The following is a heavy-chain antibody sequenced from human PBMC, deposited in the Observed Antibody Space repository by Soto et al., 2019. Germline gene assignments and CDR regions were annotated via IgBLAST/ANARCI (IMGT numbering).Heavy chain of an antibody. Sequence: SETLSLTCTVTGGSTSSYYWSWLRQPPGKGLEWIGSIYYSGSTYYNPSLKSRVTISVDTSKNQFSLKLSSVTAADTAVYYCARRYFDWLPRYYYGMDVWGQGTTVTVSS. CDR1: GGSTSSYY. CDR2: IYYSGST. V-gene: IGHV4-59*05. D-gene: IGHD3-9*01. J-gene: IGHJ6*02. CDR3: ARRYFDWLPRYYYGMDV.